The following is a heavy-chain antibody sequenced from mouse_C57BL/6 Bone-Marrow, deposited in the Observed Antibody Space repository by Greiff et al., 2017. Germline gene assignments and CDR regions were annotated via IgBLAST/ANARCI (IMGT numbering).Heavy chain of an antibody. D-gene: IGHD1-1*01. CDR1: GFNIKNTY. J-gene: IGHJ3*01. V-gene: IGHV14-3*01. Sequence: VQLQQSVAELVRPGASVKLSCTASGFNIKNTYMHWVKQRPEQGLEWIGRIDPANGNTKYAPKFQGKATITADTSSHTAHLQLSSLTSEDTAIYYCARDVYYGSSYGWFADWGQGTLVTVSA. CDR2: IDPANGNT. CDR3: ARDVYYGSSYGWFAD.